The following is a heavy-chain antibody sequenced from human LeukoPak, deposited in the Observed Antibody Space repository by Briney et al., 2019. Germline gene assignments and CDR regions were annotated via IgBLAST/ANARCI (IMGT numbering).Heavy chain of an antibody. J-gene: IGHJ4*02. Sequence: GGSLRLSCAASGFNFDDYAMHWVRQAPGKGLQWVSGISWNSNNLVYADSVKGRFTISRDNAKNSLYLQMNSLRAEDTAVYYCARDLYGDYFFDYWGQGTLVTVSS. V-gene: IGHV3-9*01. CDR1: GFNFDDYA. CDR2: ISWNSNNL. CDR3: ARDLYGDYFFDY. D-gene: IGHD4-17*01.